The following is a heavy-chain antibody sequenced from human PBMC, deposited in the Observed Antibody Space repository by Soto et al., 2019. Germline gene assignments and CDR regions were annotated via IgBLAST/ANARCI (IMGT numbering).Heavy chain of an antibody. CDR1: GGSISSSSYY. D-gene: IGHD2-2*02. J-gene: IGHJ6*02. Sequence: SETLSLTCTVSGGSISSSSYYWGWIRQPPGKGLEWIGSIYYSGSTYYNPSLKSRVTISVDTSKNQFSLKLSSVTAADTAVYYCARQGGSYTGYYYYGMDVWGQGTTVTVSS. CDR3: ARQGGSYTGYYYYGMDV. V-gene: IGHV4-39*01. CDR2: IYYSGST.